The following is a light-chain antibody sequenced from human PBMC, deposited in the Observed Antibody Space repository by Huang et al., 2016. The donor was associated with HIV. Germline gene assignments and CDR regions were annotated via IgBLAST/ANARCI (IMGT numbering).Light chain of an antibody. CDR1: QSVLYSFNNRSY. V-gene: IGKV4-1*01. CDR2: WAS. J-gene: IGKJ5*01. Sequence: DIVMTQSPDSLAVSLGERATINCKFSQSVLYSFNNRSYLAWYQQKPGQPPKLLIYWASTRESGVPARFSGSGSGTDFTLPISSLQAEDAAVYYCQQCYSTPPTFGQGTRLEIK. CDR3: QQCYSTPPT.